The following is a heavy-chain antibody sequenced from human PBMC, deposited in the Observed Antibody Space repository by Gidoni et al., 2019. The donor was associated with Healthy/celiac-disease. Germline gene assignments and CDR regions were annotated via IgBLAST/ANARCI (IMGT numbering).Heavy chain of an antibody. CDR1: GGSISSYY. V-gene: IGHV4-59*01. CDR2: IYYSGST. D-gene: IGHD6-19*01. Sequence: GPGLVKPSETLSLTCTVSGGSISSYYWSWIRQPPGKGLEWIGYIYYSGSTNYNPSLKSRVTISVDTSKNQFSLKLSSVTAADTAAYYCAGGLDYYYGMDVWGQGTTVTVSS. CDR3: AGGLDYYYGMDV. J-gene: IGHJ6*02.